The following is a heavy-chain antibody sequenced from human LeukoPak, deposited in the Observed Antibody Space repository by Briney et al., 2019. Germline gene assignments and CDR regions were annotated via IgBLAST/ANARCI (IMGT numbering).Heavy chain of an antibody. CDR2: ISASGGNT. CDR1: GFTFSSYA. J-gene: IGHJ4*02. D-gene: IGHD4-23*01. V-gene: IGHV3-23*01. Sequence: GGSLRLSCAASGFTFSSYAMSWVRQAPGKGLEWVSVISASGGNTYYADSVRGRFTISRDNSKNTLYLQMNSLRAEDTAVYYCAKSPTVVYYFFDYWGQGTLVTVSS. CDR3: AKSPTVVYYFFDY.